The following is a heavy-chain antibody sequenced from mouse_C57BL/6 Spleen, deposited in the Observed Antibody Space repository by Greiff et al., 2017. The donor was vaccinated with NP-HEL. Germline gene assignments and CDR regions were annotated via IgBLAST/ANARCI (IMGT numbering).Heavy chain of an antibody. CDR3: ARDVYRDYFDY. Sequence: EVKLQESGPGLVKPSQSLSLTCSVTGYSITSGYYWNWIRQFPGNKLEWMGYISYDGSNNYNPSLKNRISITRDTSKNQLFLKLNSVTTEDTATYDCARDVYRDYFDYWGQGTTLTVSS. J-gene: IGHJ2*01. CDR1: GYSITSGYY. CDR2: ISYDGSN. V-gene: IGHV3-6*01. D-gene: IGHD2-14*01.